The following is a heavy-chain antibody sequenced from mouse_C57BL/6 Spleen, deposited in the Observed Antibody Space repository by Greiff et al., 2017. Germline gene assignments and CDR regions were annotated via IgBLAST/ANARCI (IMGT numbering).Heavy chain of an antibody. V-gene: IGHV1-72*01. CDR3: ARSGATVVEREYYFDY. CDR1: GYTFTSYW. Sequence: VQLQQPGAELVKPGASVKLSCKASGYTFTSYWMHWVKQRPGRGLEWIGRIDPSSGGTKYNEKFKSKATLTVDKPSSTAYMQLSSLTSEDSAVYYCARSGATVVEREYYFDYWGQGTTLTVSS. D-gene: IGHD1-1*01. CDR2: IDPSSGGT. J-gene: IGHJ2*01.